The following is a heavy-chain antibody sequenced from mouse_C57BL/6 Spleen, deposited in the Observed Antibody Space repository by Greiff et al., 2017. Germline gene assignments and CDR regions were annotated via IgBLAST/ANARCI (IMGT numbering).Heavy chain of an antibody. V-gene: IGHV1-62-2*01. J-gene: IGHJ3*01. D-gene: IGHD1-1*01. CDR2: FYPGSGSI. Sequence: QVHVKQSGAELVKPGASVKLSCKASGYTFTEYTIHWVKQRPGQGLEWIGWFYPGSGSIKYNEKFKDKATLTADKSSSTVYMELSRLTSEDSAVYFCARHSRYYCGSSSAWFAYWGQGTLVTVSA. CDR1: GYTFTEYT. CDR3: ARHSRYYCGSSSAWFAY.